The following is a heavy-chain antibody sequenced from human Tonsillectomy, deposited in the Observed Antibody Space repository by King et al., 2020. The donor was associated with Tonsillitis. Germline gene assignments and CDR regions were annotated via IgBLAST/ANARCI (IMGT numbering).Heavy chain of an antibody. CDR3: ARRGELLWIGELYYFFDY. Sequence: VQLVESGGGVVQPGRSLRLSCAASGFTFNTYAMNWVRQAPGKGLEWVAVISSDGSNQYYADSVKGRLTISRDNSKNTLYLQMDSLRAEDTAVYYCARRGELLWIGELYYFFDYWGQGTLVTVSS. CDR2: ISSDGSNQ. V-gene: IGHV3-30*04. J-gene: IGHJ4*02. D-gene: IGHD3-10*01. CDR1: GFTFNTYA.